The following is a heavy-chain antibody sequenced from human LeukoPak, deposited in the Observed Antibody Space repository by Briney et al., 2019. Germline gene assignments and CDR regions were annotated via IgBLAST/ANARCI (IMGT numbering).Heavy chain of an antibody. D-gene: IGHD3-22*01. Sequence: PGGSLRLSCAASGFTFDDYAMHWVRQAPGKGLEWVSGISWNSGSIGYADSVKGRFTISRDNAKNSLYLQMNSLRAEDTALYYCAKSNYDSSGHFDYWGQGTLVTVSS. V-gene: IGHV3-9*01. CDR2: ISWNSGSI. J-gene: IGHJ4*02. CDR3: AKSNYDSSGHFDY. CDR1: GFTFDDYA.